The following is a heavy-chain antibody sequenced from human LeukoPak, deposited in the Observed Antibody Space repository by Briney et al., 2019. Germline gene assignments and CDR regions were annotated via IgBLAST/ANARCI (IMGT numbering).Heavy chain of an antibody. CDR1: GYTFTSYD. Sequence: GASVKVSCKASGYTFTSYDINWVRQATGQGLEWVGWMNPNSGNTGYAQKFQGRVTTTRNTSKSTAYVELSSLRSEDTAVYHCARDNSVGDNAWWFDPWGQGTLVTVSS. CDR3: ARDNSVGDNAWWFDP. V-gene: IGHV1-8*01. J-gene: IGHJ5*02. D-gene: IGHD1-26*01. CDR2: MNPNSGNT.